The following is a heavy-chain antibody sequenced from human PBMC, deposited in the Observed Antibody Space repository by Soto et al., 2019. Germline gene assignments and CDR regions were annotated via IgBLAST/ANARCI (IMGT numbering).Heavy chain of an antibody. D-gene: IGHD2-15*01. V-gene: IGHV4-30-2*01. CDR1: GGSISSGGYS. CDR3: SRFHKYSEAIWFDP. CDR2: IYNSGST. J-gene: IGHJ5*02. Sequence: SETLSLTCAVSGGSISSGGYSWSWIRQPPGKGLEWIGYIYNSGSTNYNPSLKSRATISVDTSKNQFSLTLTSVTAADTAVYYCSRFHKYSEAIWFDPWGQGTLVTVSS.